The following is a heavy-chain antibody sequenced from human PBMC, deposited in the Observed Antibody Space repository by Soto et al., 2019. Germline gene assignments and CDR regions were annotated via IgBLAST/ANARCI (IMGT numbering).Heavy chain of an antibody. D-gene: IGHD3-22*01. Sequence: PGGSLRLSCAASGFTFSSYAMHWVRQAPGKGLEWVAVISYDGSNKYYADSVKGRFTISRDNSKNTLYLQMNSLRAEDTAVYYCARDPSFFYYYDSSGYEVPGEFDYWGQGTLVTAPQ. CDR2: ISYDGSNK. CDR1: GFTFSSYA. V-gene: IGHV3-30-3*01. CDR3: ARDPSFFYYYDSSGYEVPGEFDY. J-gene: IGHJ4*02.